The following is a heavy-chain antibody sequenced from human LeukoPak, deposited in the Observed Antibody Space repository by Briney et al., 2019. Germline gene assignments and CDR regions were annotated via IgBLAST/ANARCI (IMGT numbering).Heavy chain of an antibody. CDR2: ISSDAKTV. J-gene: IGHJ4*02. Sequence: PGGSLRLSCAASGFNFRFYIMNWVRQAPGKGLEWISYISSDAKTVNYADSVKGRFTISRDSAKNPLYLQMNSLSADDTAVYYCARVGSRYGPPNSWGQGTLVTVSS. CDR3: ARVGSRYGPPNS. V-gene: IGHV3-48*01. D-gene: IGHD5-18*01. CDR1: GFNFRFYI.